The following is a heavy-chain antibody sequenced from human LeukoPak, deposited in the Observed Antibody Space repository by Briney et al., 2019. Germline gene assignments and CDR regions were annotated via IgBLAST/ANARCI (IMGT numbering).Heavy chain of an antibody. Sequence: GGSLTLSCAASGFTFSNAWMTWVRQAPGKGLEWVGRIKSITHGGTTDYAAPVKGRFTISRDDSKNTLYLQMDSLKTEDTAVYYCSTDAGLRALGGQGTLVTVSS. CDR1: GFTFSNAW. D-gene: IGHD1-14*01. CDR3: STDAGLRAL. V-gene: IGHV3-15*01. J-gene: IGHJ4*02. CDR2: IKSITHGGTT.